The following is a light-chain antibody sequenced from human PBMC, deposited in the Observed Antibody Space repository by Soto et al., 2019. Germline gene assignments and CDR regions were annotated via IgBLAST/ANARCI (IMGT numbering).Light chain of an antibody. CDR2: ANR. J-gene: IGLJ3*02. CDR1: SSNIGAGYD. CDR3: QSDDRSLSGSDV. V-gene: IGLV1-40*01. Sequence: QSVVTQPPSVSVAPGQRVTISCTGSSSNIGAGYDVHWYQQLPGTDPKVLIYANRNRTSGVPDRYSGPRSATSASLAITGLQAEDEADYYCQSDDRSLSGSDVFGAGTKLTVL.